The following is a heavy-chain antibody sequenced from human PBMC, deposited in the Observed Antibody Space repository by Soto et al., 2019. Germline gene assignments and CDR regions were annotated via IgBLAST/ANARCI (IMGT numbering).Heavy chain of an antibody. CDR2: ISGSGGST. J-gene: IGHJ3*02. CDR1: GFTFSSYA. CDR3: AKDRGATYYDILTRGIGGGAFDI. V-gene: IGHV3-23*01. D-gene: IGHD3-9*01. Sequence: EVQLLESGGGLVQPGGSLRLSCAASGFTFSSYAMSWVRQAPGKGLEWVSAISGSGGSTYYADSVKGRFTISRDNSKNTLYLQMNSLRAEDTAVYYCAKDRGATYYDILTRGIGGGAFDIWGQGTMVTVSS.